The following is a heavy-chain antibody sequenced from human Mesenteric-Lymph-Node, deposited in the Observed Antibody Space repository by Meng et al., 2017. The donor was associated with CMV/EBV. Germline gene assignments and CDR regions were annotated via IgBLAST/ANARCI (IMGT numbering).Heavy chain of an antibody. D-gene: IGHD2-21*02. V-gene: IGHV3-33*03. CDR3: AKAKWVGGDWDYYFEN. CDR1: GFAFSSYG. J-gene: IGHJ4*02. CDR2: IWYDGSNK. Sequence: GGSLRLSCAASGFAFSSYGMHWVRQAPGKGLEWVAVIWYDGSNKYYGDSVKGRFTISRDDSRNTLYLQMNRLRVDDTAVYYCAKAKWVGGDWDYYFENWGQGTLVTVSS.